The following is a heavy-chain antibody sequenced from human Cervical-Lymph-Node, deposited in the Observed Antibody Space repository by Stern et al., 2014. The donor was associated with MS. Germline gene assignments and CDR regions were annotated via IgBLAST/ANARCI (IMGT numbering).Heavy chain of an antibody. CDR1: GFTFSTYA. V-gene: IGHV3-30-3*01. CDR3: ARGGRGVGLEY. Sequence: VQLVESGGGVVQPGRSLSLSCVASGFTFSTYAMHWVRQAPGKGLEWVAFGSNDGTQRTSTDSVKARFTISRDNSKNTLYLHMNSLRDEDTAAYFCARGGRGVGLEYWGQGALVTVSS. D-gene: IGHD3-10*01. CDR2: GSNDGTQR. J-gene: IGHJ4*02.